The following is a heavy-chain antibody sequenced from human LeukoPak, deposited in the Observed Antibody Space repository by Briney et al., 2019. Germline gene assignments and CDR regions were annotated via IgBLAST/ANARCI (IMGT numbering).Heavy chain of an antibody. CDR1: GFTFSSYW. V-gene: IGHV3-74*01. Sequence: PGGSLRLSCAASGFTFSSYWMHWVRQARWKGLVWVSRINTDGSSTSYADSVKGRFTISRDNAKNTLYLQMNSLRAEDTAVYYCASSEAPVDIWGQGTMVTVSS. CDR3: ASSEAPVDI. D-gene: IGHD4-17*01. J-gene: IGHJ3*02. CDR2: INTDGSST.